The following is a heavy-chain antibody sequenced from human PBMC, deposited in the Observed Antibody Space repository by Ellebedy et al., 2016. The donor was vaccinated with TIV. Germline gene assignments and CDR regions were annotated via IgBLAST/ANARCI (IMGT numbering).Heavy chain of an antibody. CDR2: IIHSGGT. J-gene: IGHJ5*02. CDR3: ARGIAVTGKRGSNWFDP. V-gene: IGHV4-34*01. Sequence: MPSETLSLTCAVYGGSFNGYYWSWIRQPPGKGLEWIGEIIHSGGTVYNPSLKSRVTISVDTSKDQYSLNLSSVTAADTAVYYCARGIAVTGKRGSNWFDPWGQGILVTVSS. D-gene: IGHD6-13*01. CDR1: GGSFNGYY.